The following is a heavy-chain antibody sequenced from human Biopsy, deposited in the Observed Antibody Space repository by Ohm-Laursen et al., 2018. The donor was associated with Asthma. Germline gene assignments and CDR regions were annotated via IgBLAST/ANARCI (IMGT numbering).Heavy chain of an antibody. CDR2: IKHDGSEK. J-gene: IGHJ1*01. Sequence: GSLRLSCIATGFDFSDYTMNWVRQAPGKGLAWVANIKHDGSEKNHVDSLKGRFTISRDNAKNSLYLQMNSLRAEDTAVYYCARTFHFWSPYHAEHYQLWGQGTLVTVSS. V-gene: IGHV3-7*01. D-gene: IGHD3-3*01. CDR1: GFDFSDYT. CDR3: ARTFHFWSPYHAEHYQL.